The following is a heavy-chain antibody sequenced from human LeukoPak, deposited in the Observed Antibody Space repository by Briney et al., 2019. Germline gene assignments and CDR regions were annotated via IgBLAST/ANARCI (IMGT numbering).Heavy chain of an antibody. D-gene: IGHD3-22*01. CDR2: INPNSGGT. Sequence: ASVEVSCKASGYTFTGYYMHWVRQAPGQGLEWMGWINPNSGGTNYAQKFQGRVTMTRDTSISTAYMELGRLRSDDTAVYYCARDRVDYYDSKETDYWGQGTLVTVSS. V-gene: IGHV1-2*02. CDR3: ARDRVDYYDSKETDY. J-gene: IGHJ4*02. CDR1: GYTFTGYY.